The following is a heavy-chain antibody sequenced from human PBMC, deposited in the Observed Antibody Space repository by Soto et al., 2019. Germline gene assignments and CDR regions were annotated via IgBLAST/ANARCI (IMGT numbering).Heavy chain of an antibody. D-gene: IGHD1-1*01. CDR2: IYYSGST. J-gene: IGHJ5*02. Sequence: SETLSLTCTVSGGSISSYYWSWIRQPPGNGLEWIGDIYYSGSTNYNPSLKSRVTISVDTSKNQFSLKLSSVTAADTAVYYCARDVVDATGTTGNNWFDPWGQGTLVTVSS. CDR1: GGSISSYY. V-gene: IGHV4-59*01. CDR3: ARDVVDATGTTGNNWFDP.